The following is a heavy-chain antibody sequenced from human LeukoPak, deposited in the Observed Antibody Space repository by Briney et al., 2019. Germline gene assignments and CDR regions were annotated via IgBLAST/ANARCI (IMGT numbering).Heavy chain of an antibody. CDR3: ARDLDYGDYVGY. CDR1: GYTFTGYY. Sequence: ASVKVSCKASGYTFTGYYMYWVRQAPGQGLEWMGWINPNSGGTNYAQKFQGRVTMTRDTSISTAYMELSRLRSDDTAVYYCARDLDYGDYVGYWGQGTLVTVSS. D-gene: IGHD4-17*01. CDR2: INPNSGGT. J-gene: IGHJ4*02. V-gene: IGHV1-2*02.